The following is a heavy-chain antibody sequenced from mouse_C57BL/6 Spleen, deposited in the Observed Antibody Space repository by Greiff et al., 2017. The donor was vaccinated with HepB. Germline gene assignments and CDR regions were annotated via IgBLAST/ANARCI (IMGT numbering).Heavy chain of an antibody. J-gene: IGHJ2*01. V-gene: IGHV1-4*01. CDR3: AFYDYDYFDY. CDR1: GYTFTSYT. D-gene: IGHD2-4*01. CDR2: INPSSGYT. Sequence: QVQLQQSGAELARPGASVKMSCKASGYTFTSYTMHWVKQRPGQGLEWIGYINPSSGYTKYNQKFKDKATLTAYKSSSTAYMQLSSLTSEDSAVYYCAFYDYDYFDYWGQGTTLTVSS.